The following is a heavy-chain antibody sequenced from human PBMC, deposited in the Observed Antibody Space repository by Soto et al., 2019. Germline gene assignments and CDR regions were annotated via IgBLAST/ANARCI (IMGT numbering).Heavy chain of an antibody. J-gene: IGHJ6*03. D-gene: IGHD3-10*01. V-gene: IGHV4-34*01. CDR2: INHSGST. CDR3: ARGVYYYGSGSYYNLGYYYYYMDV. CDR1: GGSFSGYY. Sequence: SETLSLTCAVYGGSFSGYYWSWIRQPPGKGLEWIGEINHSGSTNYNPSLKSRVTISVDTSKNQFSLKLSSVTAADTAVYYCARGVYYYGSGSYYNLGYYYYYMDVWGKGTTVTVSS.